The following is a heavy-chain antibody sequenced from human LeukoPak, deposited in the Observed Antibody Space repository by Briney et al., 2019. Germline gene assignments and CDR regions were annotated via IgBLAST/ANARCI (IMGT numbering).Heavy chain of an antibody. V-gene: IGHV3-30*18. CDR3: AKPSIQDYGDYFDAFDI. CDR2: ISYDGSNK. Sequence: GGSLRLSCAASGFTFSSYGMHWVRQAPGKGLEWVAVISYDGSNKYYADSVKGRFTISRDNSKNALYLQMNSLRAEDTAVYYCAKPSIQDYGDYFDAFDIWGQGTMVTVSS. CDR1: GFTFSSYG. D-gene: IGHD4-17*01. J-gene: IGHJ3*02.